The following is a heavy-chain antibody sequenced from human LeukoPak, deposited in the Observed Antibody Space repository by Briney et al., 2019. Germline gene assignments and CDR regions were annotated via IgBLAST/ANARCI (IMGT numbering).Heavy chain of an antibody. V-gene: IGHV4-59*01. CDR2: IYYSGST. J-gene: IGHJ4*02. CDR3: ARGRYYFDY. Sequence: SETLFLTCAVYGGSFSGYYWSWIRQPPGKGLEWIGYIYYSGSTNYNPSLKSRVTISVDTSKNQFSLKLSSVTAADTAVYYCARGRYYFDYWGQGTLVTVSS. CDR1: GGSFSGYY.